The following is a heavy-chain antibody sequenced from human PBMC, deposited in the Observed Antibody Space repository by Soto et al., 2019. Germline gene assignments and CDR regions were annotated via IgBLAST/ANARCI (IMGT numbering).Heavy chain of an antibody. CDR2: TYPGDSDT. CDR3: ARVDRRTGSGGNYNNWFDP. J-gene: IGHJ5*02. D-gene: IGHD3-10*01. Sequence: GESLKISCKGSGYSFTSYWIGWVRQMPGKGLEWMGITYPGDSDTRYSPSFQGQVTISADKSISTAYLQWSSLKAADTAVYYCARVDRRTGSGGNYNNWFDPWGQGTLVTVSS. CDR1: GYSFTSYW. V-gene: IGHV5-51*01.